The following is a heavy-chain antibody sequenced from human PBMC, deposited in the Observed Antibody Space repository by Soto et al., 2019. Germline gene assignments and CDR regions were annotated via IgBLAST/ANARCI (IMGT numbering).Heavy chain of an antibody. V-gene: IGHV1-18*01. D-gene: IGHD2-2*01. J-gene: IGHJ5*02. CDR2: ISAYHGNA. CDR1: GYTFTSYG. CDR3: ARASEYCSSTSCQRRWFDP. Sequence: ASVKVSCKASGYTFTSYGISWVRQAPGQGLEWMGRISAYHGNANYAQKFQGRVTITTDKSTSTAYMELSSLRSEDTAVYYCARASEYCSSTSCQRRWFDPWGQGTLVTVSS.